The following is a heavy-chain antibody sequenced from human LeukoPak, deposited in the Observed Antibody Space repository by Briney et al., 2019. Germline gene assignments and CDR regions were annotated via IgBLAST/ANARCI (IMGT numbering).Heavy chain of an antibody. CDR2: IKQDGSEK. Sequence: GGSLRLSCVASGFTFSSYWMSWVRQAPGKGLEWVANIKQDGSEKYYVDSVKGRFTISRDNAKNSLYLQMNSLRAEDTAVYYCARDRLAVADIYYMDVWGKGTTVTVSS. V-gene: IGHV3-7*01. J-gene: IGHJ6*03. CDR3: ARDRLAVADIYYMDV. D-gene: IGHD6-19*01. CDR1: GFTFSSYW.